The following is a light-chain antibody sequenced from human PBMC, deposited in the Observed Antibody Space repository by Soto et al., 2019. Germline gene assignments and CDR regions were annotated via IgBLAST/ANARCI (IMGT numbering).Light chain of an antibody. CDR2: GAS. CDR3: QQYNNWPRT. CDR1: QSVSSN. V-gene: IGKV3-15*01. J-gene: IGKJ1*01. Sequence: EIVMTQSPATLSVSPGERATLSCRASQSVSSNLAWYQQKPGQAPRLLIYGASTRATGIPARFSGSGSGTEFTLTISSLQSEDFAVYYCQQYNNWPRTFGQGSKA.